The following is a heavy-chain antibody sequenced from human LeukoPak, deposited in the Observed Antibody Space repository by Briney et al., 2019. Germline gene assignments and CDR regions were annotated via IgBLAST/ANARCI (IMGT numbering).Heavy chain of an antibody. Sequence: PGGSLRLSCAASGFTFSNAWMSWVRQAPGKGLEWVSSISSSSSYIYYADSVKGRFTISRDNAKNSLYLQMDSLRAEDTAVYYCASLLEDSSSWYLGYWGQGTLVTVSS. D-gene: IGHD6-13*01. V-gene: IGHV3-21*01. CDR2: ISSSSSYI. CDR3: ASLLEDSSSWYLGY. CDR1: GFTFSNAW. J-gene: IGHJ4*02.